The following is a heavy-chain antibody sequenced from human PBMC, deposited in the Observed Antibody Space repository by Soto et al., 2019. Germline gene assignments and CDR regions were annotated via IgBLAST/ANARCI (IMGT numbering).Heavy chain of an antibody. V-gene: IGHV3-33*01. CDR3: ARIGTWALNFDY. CDR1: GFTFSNYH. J-gene: IGHJ4*02. D-gene: IGHD7-27*01. Sequence: QGQLVESGGGMVQPGRSRSLSCAASGFTFSNYHIHWVRQTPGKGLEWVAVIWSDGTVKYYADSEKGRFTISRDNSNNMLYLQMNNLRAEDTAVYYCARIGTWALNFDYWGQGTLVTVSS. CDR2: IWSDGTVK.